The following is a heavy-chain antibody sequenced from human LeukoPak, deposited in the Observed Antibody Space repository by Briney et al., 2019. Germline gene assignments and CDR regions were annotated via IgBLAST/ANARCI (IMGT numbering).Heavy chain of an antibody. CDR2: DYYSDST. CDR1: GGSISSSSYY. D-gene: IGHD6-19*01. J-gene: IGHJ3*02. CDR3: VASSGWSGLDAFDI. Sequence: PSGTLSLTCTVSGGSISSSSYYWGWIRQPPGKGLVWIGSDYYSDSTNYNPSLKSRVTVSVDTSKNQFSLKLSSVTAADTAVYYCVASSGWSGLDAFDIWGQGTMVTVSS. V-gene: IGHV4-39*07.